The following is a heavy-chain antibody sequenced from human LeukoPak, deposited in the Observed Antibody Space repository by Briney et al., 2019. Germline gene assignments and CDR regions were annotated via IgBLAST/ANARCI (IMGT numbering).Heavy chain of an antibody. J-gene: IGHJ5*02. CDR2: INHSGST. CDR3: ARGSPRFDP. Sequence: SETLSLTCAVYGGSFSGYYWSWIRQPPGKGLERIGEINHSGSTNYNPSLKSRVTISVDTSKNQFPLKLSSVTAADTAVYYCARGSPRFDPWGQGTLVTVSS. V-gene: IGHV4-34*01. CDR1: GGSFSGYY.